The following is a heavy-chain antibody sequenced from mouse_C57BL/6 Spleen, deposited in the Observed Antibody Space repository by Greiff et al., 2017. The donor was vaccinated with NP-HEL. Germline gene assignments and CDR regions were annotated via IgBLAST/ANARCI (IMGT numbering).Heavy chain of an antibody. Sequence: QVQLQQPGAELVMPGASVKLSCKASGYTFTSYWMHWVKQRPGQGLEWIGEIDPADSYTNYKQKFKGKSTLTVDKSSSTAYLQLSSLTSEDSAVYYCARPLLRRTSSGYFDVWGTGTTVTVSS. CDR3: ARPLLRRTSSGYFDV. V-gene: IGHV1-69*01. D-gene: IGHD1-1*01. CDR2: IDPADSYT. CDR1: GYTFTSYW. J-gene: IGHJ1*03.